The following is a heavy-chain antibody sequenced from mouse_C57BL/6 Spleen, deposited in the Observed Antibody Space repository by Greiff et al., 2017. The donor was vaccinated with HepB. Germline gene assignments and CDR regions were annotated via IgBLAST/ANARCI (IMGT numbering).Heavy chain of an antibody. J-gene: IGHJ2*01. CDR2: ISYDGSN. CDR1: GYSITSGYY. V-gene: IGHV3-6*01. CDR3: AREGYYYGSSYGY. Sequence: DVHLVESGPGLVKPSQSLSLTCSVTGYSITSGYYWNWIRQFPGNKLEWMGYISYDGSNNYNPSLKNRISITRDTSKNQFFLKLNSVTTEDTATYYCAREGYYYGSSYGYWGQGTTLTVSS. D-gene: IGHD1-1*01.